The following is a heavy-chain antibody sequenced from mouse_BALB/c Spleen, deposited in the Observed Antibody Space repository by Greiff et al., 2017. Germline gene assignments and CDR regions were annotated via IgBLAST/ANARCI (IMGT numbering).Heavy chain of an antibody. Sequence: VQLQQSGPGLVKPSQSLSLTCSVTGYSITSGYFWNWIRQFPGNKLEWMGYISYDGSNNYNPSLKNRISITRDTSKNQFFLKLNSVTTEDTATYYCAREAYGYDDGYWDFDVWGAGTTVTVSS. CDR1: GYSITSGYF. V-gene: IGHV3-6*02. CDR2: ISYDGSN. D-gene: IGHD2-2*01. CDR3: AREAYGYDDGYWDFDV. J-gene: IGHJ1*01.